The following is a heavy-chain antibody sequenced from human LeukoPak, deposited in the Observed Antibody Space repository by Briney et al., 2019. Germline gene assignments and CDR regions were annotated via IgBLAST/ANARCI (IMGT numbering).Heavy chain of an antibody. J-gene: IGHJ5*02. D-gene: IGHD6-19*01. Sequence: ASVKVSCKASGYTFTSYGISWVRQAPEQGLEWMGWISAYNGNTNYAQKLQGRVTMTTDTSTSTAYMELRSLRSEDTAVYYCATAFIAVAGTPWFDPWGQGTLVTVSS. CDR1: GYTFTSYG. CDR3: ATAFIAVAGTPWFDP. CDR2: ISAYNGNT. V-gene: IGHV1-18*01.